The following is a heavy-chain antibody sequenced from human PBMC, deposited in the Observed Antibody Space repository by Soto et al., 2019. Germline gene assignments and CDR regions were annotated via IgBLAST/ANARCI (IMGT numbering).Heavy chain of an antibody. CDR1: GFTFSSYA. CDR3: AKAKRHNIAAAAPTPFDP. D-gene: IGHD6-13*01. V-gene: IGHV3-23*01. J-gene: IGHJ5*02. Sequence: GGSLRLSCAASGFTFSSYAMSWVRQAPGKGLEWVSAISGSGGSTYYADSVKGRFTISRDNSKNTPYLQMNSLRAEDTAVYYCAKAKRHNIAAAAPTPFDPWGQGTLVTVSS. CDR2: ISGSGGST.